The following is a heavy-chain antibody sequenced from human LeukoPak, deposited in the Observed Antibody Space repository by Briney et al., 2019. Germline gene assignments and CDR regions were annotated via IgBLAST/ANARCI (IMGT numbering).Heavy chain of an antibody. Sequence: PSQTLSLTCTVSGGSISSGGYYWSWIRQHPGKGLEWIGYIYYSGSTYYNPSLKSRVTLSVDTSKNQFSLKLSSVTAADTAVYYCARTVPAAPDYYYGMDVWGQGTTVTVSS. J-gene: IGHJ6*02. D-gene: IGHD2-2*01. CDR2: IYYSGST. CDR1: GGSISSGGYY. CDR3: ARTVPAAPDYYYGMDV. V-gene: IGHV4-31*03.